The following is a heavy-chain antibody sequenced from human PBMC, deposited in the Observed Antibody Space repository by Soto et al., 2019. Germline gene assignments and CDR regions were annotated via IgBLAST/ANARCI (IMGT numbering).Heavy chain of an antibody. V-gene: IGHV4-61*01. J-gene: IGHJ3*02. Sequence: KASETLSLTCNVSGGSVSSGSYYWSWIRQPPGKGLEWIGYIYYSGSTKYNPSLKSRVTVSLDTSKNQFSLKLSSVTAADTAMYYCARDYWASSAAFDIWGQGTMVTVSS. D-gene: IGHD2-15*01. CDR3: ARDYWASSAAFDI. CDR2: IYYSGST. CDR1: GGSVSSGSYY.